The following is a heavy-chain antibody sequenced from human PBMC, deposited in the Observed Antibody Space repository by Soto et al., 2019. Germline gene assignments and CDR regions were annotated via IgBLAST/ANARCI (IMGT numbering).Heavy chain of an antibody. D-gene: IGHD2-2*01. CDR3: ARARRSHCSSTSCPSDY. Sequence: QVQLVECGGGVVQPGRSLRLSCAASGFTFSSYGMHWVRQAPGKGLEWVAVIWYDGSNKYYADSVKGRFTISRDNSKNTLYLQMNSLRAEDTAVYYCARARRSHCSSTSCPSDYWGQGTLVTVSS. J-gene: IGHJ4*02. CDR1: GFTFSSYG. V-gene: IGHV3-33*01. CDR2: IWYDGSNK.